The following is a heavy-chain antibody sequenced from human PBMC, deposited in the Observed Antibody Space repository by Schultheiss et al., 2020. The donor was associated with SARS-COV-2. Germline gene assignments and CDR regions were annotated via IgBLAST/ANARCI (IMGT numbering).Heavy chain of an antibody. J-gene: IGHJ6*02. D-gene: IGHD2-8*01. CDR2: IYYSGST. CDR1: GGSISSGGYY. V-gene: IGHV4-31*03. Sequence: SETLSLTCTVSGGSISSGGYYWSWIRQHPGKGLEWIGYIYYSGSTYYNPSLKSRVSISVDTSKNQFSLNLSSVTAADTAVYYCAREVYAPYYYYYAMDFWGQGTTVTVSS. CDR3: AREVYAPYYYYYAMDF.